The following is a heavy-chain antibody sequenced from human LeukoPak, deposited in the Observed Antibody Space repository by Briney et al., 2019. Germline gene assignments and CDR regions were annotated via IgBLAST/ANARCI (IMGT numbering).Heavy chain of an antibody. V-gene: IGHV3-23*01. J-gene: IGHJ6*02. CDR2: ISGGGGST. CDR1: GFTFTNYA. Sequence: QSGGSLRLSCAASGFTFTNYAMSWVRQAPGKGLEWVSGISGGGGSTYYADSVKGRFTISRDNSKNTLYLQMNSLRAEDTAVYYCARGYYYATSGYSPFYYYYGMDVWGQGTTVTVSS. D-gene: IGHD3-22*01. CDR3: ARGYYYATSGYSPFYYYYGMDV.